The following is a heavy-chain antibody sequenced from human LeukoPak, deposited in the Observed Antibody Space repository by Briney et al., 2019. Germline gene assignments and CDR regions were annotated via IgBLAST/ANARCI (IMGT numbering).Heavy chain of an antibody. CDR1: GFTFSSYG. D-gene: IGHD2-2*01. J-gene: IGHJ4*02. V-gene: IGHV3-30*18. CDR2: ISYYGSNK. CDR3: AKDSAAAFDY. Sequence: GGSLRLSCAASGFTFSSYGMHWVRQAPGKGLEWVAVISYYGSNKYYADSVKGRFTISRDNSKNTLYLQMNSLRAEDTAVYYCAKDSAAAFDYWGRGTLVTVSS.